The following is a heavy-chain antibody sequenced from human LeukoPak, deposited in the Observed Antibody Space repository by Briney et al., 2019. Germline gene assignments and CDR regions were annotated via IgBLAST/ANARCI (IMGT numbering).Heavy chain of an antibody. D-gene: IGHD2-15*01. J-gene: IGHJ4*02. CDR3: ARDLKVKSADYYFDY. Sequence: GGSLRLSCAASGFTFSNYPMHWVRQAPGKGLEWVVVIANDGRDKHYGESVKGRFTISRDNSRNTLYLQMNSLRAEDTAVYYCARDLKVKSADYYFDYWGQGTLVTVFS. CDR2: IANDGRDK. V-gene: IGHV3-30*03. CDR1: GFTFSNYP.